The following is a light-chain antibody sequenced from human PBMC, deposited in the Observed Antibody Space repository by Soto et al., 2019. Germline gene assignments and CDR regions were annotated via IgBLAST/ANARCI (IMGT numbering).Light chain of an antibody. Sequence: DIPLTPSPATLSVSSGERVTLTCRASQSISSLLAWYQQNPGKAPKLLIYAASSLQTGVPSRFSGGGSGTDFTLTISSLKPEDFATYYGHRLNSYLIPFGQGTTV. CDR2: AAS. CDR1: QSISSL. CDR3: HRLNSYLIP. J-gene: IGKJ1*01. V-gene: IGKV1-5*01.